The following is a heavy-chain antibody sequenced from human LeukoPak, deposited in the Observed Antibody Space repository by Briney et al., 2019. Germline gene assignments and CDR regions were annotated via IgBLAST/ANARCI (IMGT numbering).Heavy chain of an antibody. Sequence: AGGSLRLSCAASGFTFSSYDMHWVRQATGKGLEWVSAIGTAGDTYYPGSVKGRFTISRENAKNSLYLQMNSLRAGDTAVYSCARKGLTDEFDYWGQGTLVTVSS. CDR1: GFTFSSYD. J-gene: IGHJ4*02. CDR2: IGTAGDT. V-gene: IGHV3-13*01. CDR3: ARKGLTDEFDY.